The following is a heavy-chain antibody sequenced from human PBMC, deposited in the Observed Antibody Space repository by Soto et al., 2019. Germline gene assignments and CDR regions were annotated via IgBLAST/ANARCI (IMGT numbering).Heavy chain of an antibody. CDR1: GFTFSSYA. D-gene: IGHD3-10*01. CDR3: AKDMGWFGESHSLDY. CDR2: ISGSGGST. V-gene: IGHV3-23*01. Sequence: GGSLRLSCAASGFTFSSYAMSWVRQAPGKGLEWVSAISGSGGSTYYADSVKGRFTISRDNSKNTLYLQMNSLRAEDTAVYYCAKDMGWFGESHSLDYWGQGTLVTVSS. J-gene: IGHJ4*02.